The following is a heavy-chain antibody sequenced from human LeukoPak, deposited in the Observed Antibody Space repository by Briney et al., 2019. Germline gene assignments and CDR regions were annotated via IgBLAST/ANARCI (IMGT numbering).Heavy chain of an antibody. J-gene: IGHJ5*02. CDR2: ICYSGST. V-gene: IGHV4-59*08. CDR1: GGSISSYS. CDR3: ARHLYDPSFDP. Sequence: SETLSLTCTVSGGSISSYSWSWIRQPPGKGLEWIGYICYSGSTNYNPSLKSRVTISVDTSKNQFSLKLSSVTAADTAVYYCARHLYDPSFDPWGQGTLVTVSS. D-gene: IGHD5-12*01.